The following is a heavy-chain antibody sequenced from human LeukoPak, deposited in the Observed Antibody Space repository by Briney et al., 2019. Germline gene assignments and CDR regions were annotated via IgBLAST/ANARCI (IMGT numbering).Heavy chain of an antibody. CDR1: GFTFSSYV. Sequence: GGSLRLSCAASGFTFSSYVMYWVRQAPGKGLEYVSAISSNGGSTYYANSVKGRFTISGDNSKNTLYLQMGSLRAEDMAVYYCARESGGDYTFDYWGQGTLVTVSS. CDR3: ARESGGDYTFDY. V-gene: IGHV3-64*01. CDR2: ISSNGGST. D-gene: IGHD4-17*01. J-gene: IGHJ4*02.